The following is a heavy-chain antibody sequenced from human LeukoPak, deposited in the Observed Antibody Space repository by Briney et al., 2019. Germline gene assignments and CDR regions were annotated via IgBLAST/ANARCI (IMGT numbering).Heavy chain of an antibody. CDR3: AKDSHGSGITGDY. J-gene: IGHJ4*02. V-gene: IGHV3-9*01. CDR2: ISWNSGSI. Sequence: GGPLRLSCAASGFTFDDYAMHWVRQAPGKGLEWVSGISWNSGSIGYADSVKGRFTISRDNAKNSLYLQMNSLRAEDTALYYCAKDSHGSGITGDYWGQGTLVTVSS. CDR1: GFTFDDYA. D-gene: IGHD3-10*01.